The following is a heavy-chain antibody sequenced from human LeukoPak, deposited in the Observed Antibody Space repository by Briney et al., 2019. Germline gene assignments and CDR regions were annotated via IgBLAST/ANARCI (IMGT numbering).Heavy chain of an antibody. Sequence: GGCLTLSWAASGFTFSSYSINWVRQAPGKGLEWVSSISISSSYIYYADSVRGRFTISRDNAKNSLYLQINSLRAEDTAMYFCAYCGFLEWFTHVYSFDYWGQGTLVTVSS. CDR3: AYCGFLEWFTHVYSFDY. V-gene: IGHV3-21*01. CDR1: GFTFSSYS. J-gene: IGHJ4*02. CDR2: ISISSSYI. D-gene: IGHD3-3*01.